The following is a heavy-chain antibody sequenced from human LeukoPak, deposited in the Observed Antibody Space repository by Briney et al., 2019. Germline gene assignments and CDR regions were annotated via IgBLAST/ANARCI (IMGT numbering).Heavy chain of an antibody. D-gene: IGHD3-3*01. CDR2: ISSSGGSI. V-gene: IGHV3-21*01. Sequence: PGGSLRLSCAASGFTFSSYSMSWVRQAPGKGLEWVSSISSSGGSIYYADSVKGRFTISRDNAKNSLYLLMNSLRAEDTAVYYCARDSSGTPDYWGQGTLVTVSS. CDR3: ARDSSGTPDY. CDR1: GFTFSSYS. J-gene: IGHJ4*02.